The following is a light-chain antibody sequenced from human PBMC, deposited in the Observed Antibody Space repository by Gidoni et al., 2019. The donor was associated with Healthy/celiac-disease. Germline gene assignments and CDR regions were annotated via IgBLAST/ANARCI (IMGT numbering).Light chain of an antibody. V-gene: IGKV4-1*01. CDR1: PSVFYSSNNKNY. CDR3: QQYYSTPYT. CDR2: WAS. J-gene: IGKJ2*01. Sequence: DIVMTQSPDYLAVSLGERATLNCKSSPSVFYSSNNKNYLAWYQQKPGQPPKLLIYWASTRESGVPDRFSGSGSGTDFTLTISSLQAEDVAVYYCQQYYSTPYTFGQGTKLEIK.